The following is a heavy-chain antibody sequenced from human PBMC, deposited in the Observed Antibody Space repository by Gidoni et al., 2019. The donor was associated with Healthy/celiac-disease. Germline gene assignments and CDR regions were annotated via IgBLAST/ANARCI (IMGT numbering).Heavy chain of an antibody. Sequence: QVQLVEFGGGVVQPGRSLILLCAESGFPLSSSGMPGVRQATGKGLGWVAVIGYDGSNKNYADSVKGRFTISRDNSKNTLYLQMNSLRAEDTAVYYCARDQTYDSSGYYRDDWGQGTLVTVSS. CDR2: IGYDGSNK. CDR1: GFPLSSSG. V-gene: IGHV3-33*01. D-gene: IGHD3-22*01. CDR3: ARDQTYDSSGYYRDD. J-gene: IGHJ4*02.